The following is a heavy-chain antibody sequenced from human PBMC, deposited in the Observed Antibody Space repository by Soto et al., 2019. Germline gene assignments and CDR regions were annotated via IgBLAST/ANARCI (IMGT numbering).Heavy chain of an antibody. V-gene: IGHV1-24*01. D-gene: IGHD3-9*01. CDR3: ATSIDILTGIDY. J-gene: IGHJ4*02. Sequence: ASVKVSCKVSGYTLTELSMHWVRQAPGKGLEWMGGFDPEDGETIYAQKFQGRVTMTEDTSTDTAYMELSSLRSEDTAVYYCATSIDILTGIDYWGQGTLVTVSS. CDR2: FDPEDGET. CDR1: GYTLTELS.